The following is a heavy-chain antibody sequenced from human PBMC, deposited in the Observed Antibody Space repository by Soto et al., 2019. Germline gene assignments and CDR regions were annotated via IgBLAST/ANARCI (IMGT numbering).Heavy chain of an antibody. D-gene: IGHD1-1*01. V-gene: IGHV5-51*01. J-gene: IGHJ4*02. CDR3: ARLPGIVAPGTVFLDN. CDR1: GYRFTISW. CDR2: IYPGDSDT. Sequence: GESLKISCKASGYRFTISWIGWVRQMPGKGLEWMGIIYPGDSDTRYRPSFQGQVTISADKSSSTAYLQWNSLQASDTAMYYCARLPGIVAPGTVFLDNWGQGTMVTVSS.